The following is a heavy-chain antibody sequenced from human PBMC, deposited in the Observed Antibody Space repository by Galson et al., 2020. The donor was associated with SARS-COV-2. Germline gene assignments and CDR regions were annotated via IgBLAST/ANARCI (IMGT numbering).Heavy chain of an antibody. CDR1: GFTFSSYA. CDR2: ISNDGSNR. J-gene: IGHJ4*02. D-gene: IGHD3-10*01. CDR3: ARGPRFGELLWPFDS. V-gene: IGHV3-30-3*01. Sequence: GESLKISCAASGFTFSSYAMHWVRQAPGKGLEWVAVISNDGSNRYYADSVKGRFTISRDNSKNTLFLQMNSLRVEDTAVYYCARGPRFGELLWPFDSWGQGTLVTVSS.